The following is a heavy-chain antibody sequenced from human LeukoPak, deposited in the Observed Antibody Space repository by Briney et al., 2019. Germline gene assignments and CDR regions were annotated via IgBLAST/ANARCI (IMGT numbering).Heavy chain of an antibody. CDR1: GFTFDDYA. V-gene: IGHV3-9*01. CDR2: ISWNSGRI. J-gene: IGHJ6*02. D-gene: IGHD2-2*01. CDR3: AKSATAALSGGYYYYGMDV. Sequence: GGSLRLSCAASGFTFDDYAMHWVRRAPGKGLEWVSGISWNSGRIGYADSVKGRFTISRDNAKNSLYLQMNSLRAEDTALYYCAKSATAALSGGYYYYGMDVWGQGTTVTVSS.